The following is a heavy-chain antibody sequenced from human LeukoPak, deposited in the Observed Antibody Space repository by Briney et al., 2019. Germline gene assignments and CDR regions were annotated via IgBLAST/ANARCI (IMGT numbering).Heavy chain of an antibody. CDR2: ISDSGGST. CDR1: GFSLSRYA. D-gene: IGHD6-13*01. J-gene: IGHJ4*02. Sequence: SGGSLRLSCAVSGFSLSRYAMSWVRKAPGKGPEWVSAISDSGGSTYYADSVKGRFTISRDNSRNTLYLQMNTLRAEDTAVYYCAKCRGSSWSDYFDYWGQGTLVTVSS. CDR3: AKCRGSSWSDYFDY. V-gene: IGHV3-23*01.